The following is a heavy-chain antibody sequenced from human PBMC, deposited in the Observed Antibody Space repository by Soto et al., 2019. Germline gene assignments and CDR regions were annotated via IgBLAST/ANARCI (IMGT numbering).Heavy chain of an antibody. CDR1: GGSISSRGYY. V-gene: IGHV4-31*03. Sequence: QVQLQESGPGLVKPSQTLSLTCTVSGGSISSRGYYWSWIRQHPGEGLEWIGYIYYSGSSYYNPSLKSRVAISVDTSKNQFSLKMSAVTAADTAMYYCARGSIAAAVHWFDPWGQGTLITVSS. CDR3: ARGSIAAAVHWFDP. CDR2: IYYSGSS. J-gene: IGHJ5*02. D-gene: IGHD6-13*01.